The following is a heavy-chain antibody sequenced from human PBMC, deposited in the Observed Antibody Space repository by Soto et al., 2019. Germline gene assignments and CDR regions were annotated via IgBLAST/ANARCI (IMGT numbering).Heavy chain of an antibody. V-gene: IGHV3-13*04. CDR2: IGTAGVA. CDR1: GFTFSSYD. CDR3: ARSMVRGGNAFDI. D-gene: IGHD3-10*01. Sequence: EVQLVESGGGLVQPGGSLRLSCAASGFTFSSYDMHWVRQATGKGLEWVSGIGTAGVAYYPGSVKGRFTISREKAKNSLYLQMNSLRAGDTAVYYCARSMVRGGNAFDIWGQGTMVTVSS. J-gene: IGHJ3*02.